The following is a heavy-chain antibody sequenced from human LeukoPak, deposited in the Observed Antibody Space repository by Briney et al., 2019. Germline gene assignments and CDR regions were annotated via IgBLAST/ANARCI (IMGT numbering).Heavy chain of an antibody. CDR2: ISDYNGIT. CDR1: GYTFTNYG. CDR3: ARYSYGLYYFDS. J-gene: IGHJ4*02. V-gene: IGHV1-18*01. D-gene: IGHD5-18*01. Sequence: GASEKVSCKASGYTFTNYGISWVRQAPGQGLEWMGWISDYNGITNYAQTFQGRVTMTTDTSTSTAYMELRSLRSDDTGVYYCARYSYGLYYFDSWGQGTLVTVSS.